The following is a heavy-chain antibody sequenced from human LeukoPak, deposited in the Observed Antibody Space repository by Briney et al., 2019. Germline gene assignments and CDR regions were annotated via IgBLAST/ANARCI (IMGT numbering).Heavy chain of an antibody. CDR1: GGSISSYY. D-gene: IGHD6-19*01. CDR3: ARFQIAVAGNWFDP. Sequence: SETLSLTCTVSGGSISSYYWSWIRQPPGKGLEWIGYIYYSGSTNYNPSLKSRVTISVDTSKNQSSLKLSSVTAADTAVYYCARFQIAVAGNWFDPWGQGTLVTVSS. CDR2: IYYSGST. J-gene: IGHJ5*02. V-gene: IGHV4-59*01.